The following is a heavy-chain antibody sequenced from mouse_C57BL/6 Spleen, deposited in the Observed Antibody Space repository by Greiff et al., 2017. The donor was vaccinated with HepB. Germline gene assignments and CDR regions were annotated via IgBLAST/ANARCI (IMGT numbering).Heavy chain of an antibody. V-gene: IGHV5-9*01. CDR2: ISGGGGNT. CDR1: GFTFSSYT. D-gene: IGHD2-5*01. CDR3: ARHGDYSSYRAWFAY. Sequence: EVQLVESGGGLVKPGGSLKLSCAASGFTFSSYTMSWVRQTPEKRLEWVATISGGGGNTYYPDSVKGRFTISRDNAKNTLYLQMSSLRSEDPALYYCARHGDYSSYRAWFAYWGQGTLVTVSA. J-gene: IGHJ3*01.